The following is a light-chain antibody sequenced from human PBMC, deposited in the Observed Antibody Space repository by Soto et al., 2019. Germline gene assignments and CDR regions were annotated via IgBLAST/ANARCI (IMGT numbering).Light chain of an antibody. V-gene: IGKV3-20*01. CDR3: QQYGNSQGT. CDR1: QSVSSSQ. J-gene: IGKJ3*01. Sequence: EIVLTQSPGTLSLSPGERATLSCRASQSVSSSQVAWYQQKPGQAPRLLIYGASRRVNGIPDRFSGSGSGTDFTLTISRLGSEDLAVYYCQQYGNSQGTFGPGTEVDI. CDR2: GAS.